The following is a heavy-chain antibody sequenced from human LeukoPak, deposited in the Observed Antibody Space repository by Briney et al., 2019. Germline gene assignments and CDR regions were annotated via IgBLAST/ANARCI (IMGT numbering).Heavy chain of an antibody. Sequence: GGSLRLSCAASGFTFSNYCINWVRQAPGKGLEWIASIRSGSSYIYYADSVKGRFTISRDNAKNSLFLQINSLRAEDTAVYYCARDPYGFCSGGACFHFDFWGQGTLVTVSS. CDR2: IRSGSSYI. D-gene: IGHD2-15*01. V-gene: IGHV3-21*01. J-gene: IGHJ4*02. CDR3: ARDPYGFCSGGACFHFDF. CDR1: GFTFSNYC.